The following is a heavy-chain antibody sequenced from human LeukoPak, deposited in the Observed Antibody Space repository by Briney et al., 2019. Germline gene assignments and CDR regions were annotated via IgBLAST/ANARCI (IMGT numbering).Heavy chain of an antibody. Sequence: QTGGSLRLSCAASGFTFSSYAMSWVRQAPGKGLEWVSAISGSGGSTYYADSVKGRFTISRDNSKNTLYLQMNSLRAEDTAVYYCFGYDLWSGYRGSVSDYWGQGTLVTVSS. J-gene: IGHJ4*02. V-gene: IGHV3-23*01. CDR1: GFTFSSYA. D-gene: IGHD3-3*01. CDR3: FGYDLWSGYRGSVSDY. CDR2: ISGSGGST.